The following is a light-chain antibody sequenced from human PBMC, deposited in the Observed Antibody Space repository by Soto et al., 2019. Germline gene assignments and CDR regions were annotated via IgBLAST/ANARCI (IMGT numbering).Light chain of an antibody. J-gene: IGLJ1*01. Sequence: QSVLTQPASVSGSPGQSITISCTGTSSDVGGYNYVSWYQQHPGKAPKLIIYEVSTRPSGVSNRFSGSKSGNTASLTISGLQAEDEADYYCNSYTSKSTGVVGTGTKVTVL. CDR2: EVS. CDR3: NSYTSKSTGV. CDR1: SSDVGGYNY. V-gene: IGLV2-14*01.